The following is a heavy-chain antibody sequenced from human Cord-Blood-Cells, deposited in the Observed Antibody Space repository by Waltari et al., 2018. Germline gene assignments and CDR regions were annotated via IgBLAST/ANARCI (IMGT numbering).Heavy chain of an antibody. J-gene: IGHJ3*02. CDR2: IYYSGST. Sequence: QLQLQESGPGLVKPSETLSLTCTVSGGSISSSSYYWGWIRQPPGKGLEWIGSIYYSGSTYHNPSLKSRVTISVDTSKNQFSLKLSSVTAADTAVYYCARHRKVGWNYFFAFDIWGQGTMVTVSS. CDR1: GGSISSSSYY. D-gene: IGHD1-7*01. V-gene: IGHV4-39*01. CDR3: ARHRKVGWNYFFAFDI.